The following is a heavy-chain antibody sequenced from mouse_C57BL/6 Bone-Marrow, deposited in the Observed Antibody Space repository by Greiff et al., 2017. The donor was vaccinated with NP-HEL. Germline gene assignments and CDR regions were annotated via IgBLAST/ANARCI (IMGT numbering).Heavy chain of an antibody. CDR2: IRSKRNNYAT. CDR1: GFSFNTYA. CDR3: VRHGEEDGPYYYARDY. Sequence: EVHLVESGGGLVQPKGSLKLSCAASGFSFNTYAMNWVRQAPGKGLEWVARIRSKRNNYATYYADSVKDRFTISRDDSESMLYLQMNNLKTEDTAMYDCVRHGEEDGPYYYARDYWGQGTSVTVSS. J-gene: IGHJ4*01. V-gene: IGHV10-1*01. D-gene: IGHD2-3*01.